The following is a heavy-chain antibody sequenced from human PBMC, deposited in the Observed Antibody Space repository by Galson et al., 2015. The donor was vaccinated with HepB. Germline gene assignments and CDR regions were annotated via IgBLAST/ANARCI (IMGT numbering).Heavy chain of an antibody. CDR2: ISGYNGHT. V-gene: IGHV1-18*04. D-gene: IGHD6-19*01. CDR3: ARGGTGSDY. J-gene: IGHJ4*02. CDR1: GYTFTSYV. Sequence: SVKVSCKASGYTFTSYVISWVRQAPGQGLEWLGRISGYNGHTNYVQNLQNKVTMTTDTSTSTAYLELRRLKSDDTAIYYCARGGTGSDYWGQGTLVTVSS.